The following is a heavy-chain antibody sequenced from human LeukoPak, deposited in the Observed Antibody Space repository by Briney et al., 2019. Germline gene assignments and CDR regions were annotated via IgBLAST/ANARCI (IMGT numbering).Heavy chain of an antibody. CDR3: ARSGPLRYGSGSLDG. Sequence: SETLSLTCAVYGGSFSGYYWSWIRQPPGKGLEWIGEINHSGSTNYNPSLKSRVTISVDTSKNQFSLKLSSVTATDTAVYYCARSGPLRYGSGSLDGWGQGTMVTVSS. CDR1: GGSFSGYY. V-gene: IGHV4-34*01. J-gene: IGHJ3*01. CDR2: INHSGST. D-gene: IGHD3-10*01.